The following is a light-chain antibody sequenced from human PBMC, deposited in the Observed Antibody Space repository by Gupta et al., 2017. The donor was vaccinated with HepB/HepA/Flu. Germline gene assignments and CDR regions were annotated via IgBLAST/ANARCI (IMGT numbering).Light chain of an antibody. V-gene: IGLV2-14*03. CDR3: NSYKRGSTYV. CDR1: SSDVGGYNY. CDR2: DVS. J-gene: IGLJ1*01. Sequence: QSALTQPASVSASGQSITISCTGTSSDVGGYNYVSWYQQHPGKAPKLMIFDVSTRPSGISSRFSGSKSGNTAILTISGLQAEDEADYYCNSYKRGSTYVFGTGTKVTV.